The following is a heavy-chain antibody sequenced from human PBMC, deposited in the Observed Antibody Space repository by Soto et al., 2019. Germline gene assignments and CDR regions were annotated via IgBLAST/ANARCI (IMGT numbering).Heavy chain of an antibody. D-gene: IGHD2-2*01. V-gene: IGHV1-2*04. CDR1: GYTFTGYY. CDR3: ARGEDIVVVPAAMIYYFYGMDV. CDR2: INPNSGGT. Sequence: ASVKVSCKASGYTFTGYYMHWVRQAPGQGLEWMGWINPNSGGTNYAQKFQGWVTMTRDTSISTAYMELSRLRSDDTAVYYCARGEDIVVVPAAMIYYFYGMDVWGQGTTVTVSS. J-gene: IGHJ6*02.